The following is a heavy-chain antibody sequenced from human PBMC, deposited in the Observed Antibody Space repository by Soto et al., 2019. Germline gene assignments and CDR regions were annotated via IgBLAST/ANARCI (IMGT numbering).Heavy chain of an antibody. CDR2: IYPDDSDT. CDR1: GYTFTTYW. CDR3: ARIIAVAGADAFDI. J-gene: IGHJ3*02. Sequence: PGESLKISCKGSGYTFTTYWIAWVRQMPGKGLEWMGIIYPDDSDTRYGPSFQGQVTISADKSNSTAYLQWSSLQASDTAMYYCARIIAVAGADAFDIWGPGTMVT. V-gene: IGHV5-51*01. D-gene: IGHD6-19*01.